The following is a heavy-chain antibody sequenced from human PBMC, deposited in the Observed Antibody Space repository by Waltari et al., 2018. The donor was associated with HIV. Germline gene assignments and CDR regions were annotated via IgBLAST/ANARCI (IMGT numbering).Heavy chain of an antibody. Sequence: EVQLVGSGGGLVQPGGSLRLSCAASGFPFRSDSMNWVSPAPAKGLEWISYSSISSSTIYYADSVKGRFTVSRDNAKNSLYLQMNSLRDEDTAVYYCARGSARLWDFDYWGQGTLVTVSS. D-gene: IGHD7-27*01. V-gene: IGHV3-48*02. CDR2: SSISSSTI. CDR1: GFPFRSDS. CDR3: ARGSARLWDFDY. J-gene: IGHJ4*02.